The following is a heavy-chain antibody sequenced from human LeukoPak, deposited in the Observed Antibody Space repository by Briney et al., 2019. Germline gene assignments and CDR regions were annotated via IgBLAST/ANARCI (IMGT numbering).Heavy chain of an antibody. V-gene: IGHV4-4*07. CDR1: GGSISSYY. D-gene: IGHD1-7*01. CDR3: AREAWANWHYGLPDY. Sequence: SETLSLTCTVSGGSISSYYWSWIRQPAGKGLEWIGRIYTSGSTNYNPSLKSRVTISVDTSKNQFSLKLSSVTAADTAVYYCAREAWANWHYGLPDYWGQGTLVTVSS. CDR2: IYTSGST. J-gene: IGHJ4*02.